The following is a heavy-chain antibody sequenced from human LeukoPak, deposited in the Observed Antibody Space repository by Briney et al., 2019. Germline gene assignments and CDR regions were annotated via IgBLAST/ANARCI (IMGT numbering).Heavy chain of an antibody. CDR2: INYSGST. D-gene: IGHD3-10*01. Sequence: PSETLSLTCTVSGSISSYYWNWIRQAPGKGLEWIGYINYSGSTKYNPSLKSRVTISVDTSKNQFSLKLSSVTAADTAVYYCARDSSGSGSYFNWFDPWGQGTLVTVSS. V-gene: IGHV4-59*01. CDR3: ARDSSGSGSYFNWFDP. CDR1: GSISSYY. J-gene: IGHJ5*02.